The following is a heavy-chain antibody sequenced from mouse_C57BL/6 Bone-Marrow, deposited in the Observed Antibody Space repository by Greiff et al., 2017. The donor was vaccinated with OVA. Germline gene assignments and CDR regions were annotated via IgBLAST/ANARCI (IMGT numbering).Heavy chain of an antibody. CDR2: ISSKSNTYAT. Sequence: EVQLVESGGGLVQPKGSLKLSCAASGFSFNNYAMHWVRPAPGKGLEWVARISSKSNTYATYYADSVKDSFTISIDESESMLYLQMNNVKTEDTAMYYWVRQGYYYGSSYGYFDVWGTGTTVTVSS. D-gene: IGHD1-1*01. CDR1: GFSFNNYA. V-gene: IGHV10-1*01. CDR3: VRQGYYYGSSYGYFDV. J-gene: IGHJ1*03.